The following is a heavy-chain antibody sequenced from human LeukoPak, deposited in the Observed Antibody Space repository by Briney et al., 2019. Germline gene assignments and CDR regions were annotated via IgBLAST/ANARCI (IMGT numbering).Heavy chain of an antibody. D-gene: IGHD3-10*01. CDR1: GFTFSSNS. CDR2: ISTSSSYI. Sequence: GGSLRLSCAASGFTFSSNSMNWVRQAPGKGLEWVSSISTSSSYIYYADSVKGRFTISRDNARNSLYLQMNSLRAEDTAVYYCAKASSGSYSGSDYWGQGTLVTVSS. CDR3: AKASSGSYSGSDY. J-gene: IGHJ4*02. V-gene: IGHV3-21*01.